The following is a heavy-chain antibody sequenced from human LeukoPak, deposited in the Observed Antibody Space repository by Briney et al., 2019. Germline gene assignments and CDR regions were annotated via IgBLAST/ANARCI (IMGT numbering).Heavy chain of an antibody. CDR1: GGSFSNNYN. CDR3: TRSSDFGGLNFYYYMGV. D-gene: IGHD4-23*01. V-gene: IGHV4-39*01. CDR2: LYYSGQT. J-gene: IGHJ6*03. Sequence: SQTLSLTCSVSGGSFSNNYNWDWIRQPPGKGLEWIGSLYYSGQTYSNPSLKSRVTISVDSSKRQFSLNLSSVTAEDTAAYYCTRSSDFGGLNFYYYMGVWGKGTTVTVSS.